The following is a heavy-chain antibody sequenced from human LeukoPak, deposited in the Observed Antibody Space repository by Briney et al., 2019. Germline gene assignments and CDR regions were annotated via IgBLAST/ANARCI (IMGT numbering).Heavy chain of an antibody. D-gene: IGHD1-1*01. V-gene: IGHV3-23*01. CDR2: ISSSGNNA. CDR1: GFTFRGAA. Sequence: PGGSLRLSCAVSGFTFRGAAMTWVRQAPGKGLEWVSLISSSGNNAYYADSVKGRFTISRDNSKNTLSLQMNSLRVEDTAIYYCAKDIQVSTWGLGTRVTVSS. J-gene: IGHJ3*01. CDR3: AKDIQVST.